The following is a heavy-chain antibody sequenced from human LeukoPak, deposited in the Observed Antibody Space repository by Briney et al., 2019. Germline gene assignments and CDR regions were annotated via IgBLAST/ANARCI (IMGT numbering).Heavy chain of an antibody. CDR2: IYHSGST. V-gene: IGHV4-38-2*02. J-gene: IGHJ4*02. CDR3: ARGGDGYTDY. Sequence: SETLSLTRTVSGYSISSGYYWGWIRQPPGKGLEWIGSIYHSGSTYYNPSLKSRVTISVDTSKNQFSLKLSSVTAADTAVYYCARGGDGYTDYWGQGTLVTVSS. D-gene: IGHD5-24*01. CDR1: GYSISSGYY.